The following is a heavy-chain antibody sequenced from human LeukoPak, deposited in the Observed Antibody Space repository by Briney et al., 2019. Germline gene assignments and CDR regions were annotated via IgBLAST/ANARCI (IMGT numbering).Heavy chain of an antibody. V-gene: IGHV1-18*01. CDR2: ISAYNGNT. CDR3: ARAISSGYYYYYMDV. CDR1: GYTFTSYG. J-gene: IGHJ6*03. Sequence: ASVKVSCKASGYTFTSYGISWVRQAPGQGLEWMGWISAYNGNTNNAQKLQGRVTMTTDTSTSTAYMELRSLRSDDTAVYYCARAISSGYYYYYMDVWGKGTTVTISS. D-gene: IGHD1-26*01.